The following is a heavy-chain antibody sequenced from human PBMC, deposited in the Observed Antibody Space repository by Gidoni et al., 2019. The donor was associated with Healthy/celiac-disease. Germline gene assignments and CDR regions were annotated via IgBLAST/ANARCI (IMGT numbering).Heavy chain of an antibody. V-gene: IGHV4-31*03. CDR1: GGSISSGGYY. CDR2: IYYSGST. CDR3: ARSSSGYYPIFDY. J-gene: IGHJ4*02. Sequence: QVQLQESGPGLVKPSQTLSLTCPVSGGSISSGGYYWSWLRQHPGKGLEWIGYIYYSGSTYYNPSLKSRVTISVDTSKNQFSLKLSSVTAADTAVYYCARSSSGYYPIFDYWGQGTLVTVSS. D-gene: IGHD3-22*01.